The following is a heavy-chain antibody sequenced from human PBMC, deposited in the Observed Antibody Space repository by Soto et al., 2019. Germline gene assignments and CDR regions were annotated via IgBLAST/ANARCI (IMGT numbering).Heavy chain of an antibody. CDR3: ARDRYDILTGHRRPSDAFDI. CDR2: IYYSGST. J-gene: IGHJ3*02. V-gene: IGHV4-31*03. CDR1: GGSISSGGYY. D-gene: IGHD3-9*01. Sequence: QVQLQESGPGLVKPSQTLSLTCTVSGGSISSGGYYWSWIRQHPGKGLEWIGYIYYSGSTYYNPSLKSRVTRSVDTSKNQFSLKLSSVTAADTAVYYCARDRYDILTGHRRPSDAFDIWGQGTMVTVSS.